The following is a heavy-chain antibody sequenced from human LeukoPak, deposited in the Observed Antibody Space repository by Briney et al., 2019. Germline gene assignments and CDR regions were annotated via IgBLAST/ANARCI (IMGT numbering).Heavy chain of an antibody. V-gene: IGHV4-59*01. CDR1: GVSISTYY. J-gene: IGHJ3*02. D-gene: IGHD6-19*01. CDR3: ARGTAVAGTFGAFDI. Sequence: SETLSLTCSVSGVSISTYYWSWLRQPPGKGLEWVGYKSGAGRDLYNPSLKSRVTISVDASENQFSLSLRSVTAADTAMYYCARGTAVAGTFGAFDIWGQGTMVTVSS. CDR2: KSGAGRD.